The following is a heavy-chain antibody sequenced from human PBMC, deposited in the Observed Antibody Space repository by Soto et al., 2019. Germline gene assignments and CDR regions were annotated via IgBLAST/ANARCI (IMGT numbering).Heavy chain of an antibody. J-gene: IGHJ6*02. CDR2: IYYSGST. CDR1: GGSISSYY. D-gene: IGHD6-19*01. V-gene: IGHV4-59*12. CDR3: AREQWLVDYYGLDV. Sequence: SETLSLTCTVSGGSISSYYWSWIRQPPGKELEWIGYIYYSGSTHYNPSLKSRVTISVDTSKNQFSLKLSSVTAADTSVYYCAREQWLVDYYGLDVWGQGTTVTVSS.